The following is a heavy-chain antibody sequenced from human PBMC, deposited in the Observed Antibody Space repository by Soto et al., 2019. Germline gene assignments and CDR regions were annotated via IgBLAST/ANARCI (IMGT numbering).Heavy chain of an antibody. J-gene: IGHJ4*02. CDR2: ISGSGDSA. Sequence: HPGGSLRLSCAASEFTFSNYAMSWVRQAPGKGLEWVSAISGSGDSAYYADSVKGRFTISRDNAKNSLYLQMNSLRAEDTAVYYCARDRNYYDSSGYPKPSTDFDYWGQGTLVTVSS. CDR3: ARDRNYYDSSGYPKPSTDFDY. D-gene: IGHD3-22*01. CDR1: EFTFSNYA. V-gene: IGHV3-23*01.